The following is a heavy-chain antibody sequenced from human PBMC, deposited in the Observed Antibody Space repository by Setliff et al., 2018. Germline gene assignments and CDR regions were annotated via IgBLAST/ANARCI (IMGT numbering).Heavy chain of an antibody. D-gene: IGHD2-2*01. CDR1: GFSISSAYY. J-gene: IGHJ4*02. CDR3: ASASEEGVVPAAILY. Sequence: SETLSLTCTVSGFSISSAYYWGWIRQPPGKGLEWIGSIYHTGSTYYKSSLESRVTISVDTSKNQFSLRLKSVTAVDTAVYYCASASEEGVVPAAILYWGQGTLVTVSS. CDR2: IYHTGST. V-gene: IGHV4-38-2*02.